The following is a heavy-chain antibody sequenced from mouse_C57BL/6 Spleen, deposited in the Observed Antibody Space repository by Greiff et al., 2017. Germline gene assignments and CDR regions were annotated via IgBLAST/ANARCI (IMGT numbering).Heavy chain of an antibody. J-gene: IGHJ1*03. V-gene: IGHV5-4*01. CDR2: ISDGGSYT. CDR1: GFTFSSSA. Sequence: EVKVVESGGGLVKPGGSLKLSCAASGFTFSSSAMSWVRQTPEKRLEWVATISDGGSYTYYPDNVKGRFTISRDNAKNNLYLQMSHLKSEDTAMYYCARDDSSGYGWYFDVWCTGTTVTVSS. D-gene: IGHD3-2*02. CDR3: ARDDSSGYGWYFDV.